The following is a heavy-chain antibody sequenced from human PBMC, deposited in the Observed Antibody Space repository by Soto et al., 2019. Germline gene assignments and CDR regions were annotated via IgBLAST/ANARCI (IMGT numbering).Heavy chain of an antibody. V-gene: IGHV4-30-4*01. Sequence: QVQLQESGPGLVKPSQTLSLTCTVSGGSISSGDYYWSWIRQPPGKGLEWIGSIYYSRSTYYNPSLKGRVTISVDTSKNQFSLKLNPVTAADPAVYYCASRHGSPSFDYWGEGTLETVSS. CDR1: GGSISSGDYY. D-gene: IGHD6-13*01. CDR2: IYYSRST. J-gene: IGHJ4*02. CDR3: ASRHGSPSFDY.